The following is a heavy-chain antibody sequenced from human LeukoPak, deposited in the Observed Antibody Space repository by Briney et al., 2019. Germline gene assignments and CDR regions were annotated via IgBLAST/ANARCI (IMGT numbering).Heavy chain of an antibody. D-gene: IGHD4-17*01. CDR2: ISGSGGST. V-gene: IGHV3-23*01. J-gene: IGHJ4*02. CDR1: AFTFSNYA. Sequence: GGSLRPSCAASAFTFSNYAMSWVRQAPGKGLEWVSGISGSGGSTYYADSVKGRFTISRDNSKNTLYLQINSLRAEDTAVYYCAKGFTVTTYGWGVDYWGQGTLVTVSS. CDR3: AKGFTVTTYGWGVDY.